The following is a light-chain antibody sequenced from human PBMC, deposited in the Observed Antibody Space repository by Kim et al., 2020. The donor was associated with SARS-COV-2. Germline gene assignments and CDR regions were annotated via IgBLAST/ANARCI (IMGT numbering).Light chain of an antibody. CDR1: SSNIGSNY. CDR3: AAWDDSLRGGV. CDR2: RNN. V-gene: IGLV1-47*01. Sequence: QSVLTQPPSASGTPGQRVTISCSGSSSNIGSNYVYWYQQLPGTAPKLLIYRNNQRPSGVPDRFSGSKSGTSASLAISELRSEDEADYYCAAWDDSLRGGVFGGGTQLTVL. J-gene: IGLJ2*01.